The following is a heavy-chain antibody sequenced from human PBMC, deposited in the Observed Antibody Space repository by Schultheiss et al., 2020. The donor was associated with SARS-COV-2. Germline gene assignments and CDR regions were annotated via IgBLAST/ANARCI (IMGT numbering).Heavy chain of an antibody. Sequence: ASVKVSCKASGYSFTSYAIHWVRQAPGQRLEWMGWINAGNANTKYSQKFQGRITITRDTSASTAYMELSSLRSEDTAVYYCARGGYDLWGEYWGQGTLVTVSS. CDR3: ARGGYDLWGEY. J-gene: IGHJ4*02. CDR1: GYSFTSYA. CDR2: INAGNANT. V-gene: IGHV1-3*01. D-gene: IGHD5-12*01.